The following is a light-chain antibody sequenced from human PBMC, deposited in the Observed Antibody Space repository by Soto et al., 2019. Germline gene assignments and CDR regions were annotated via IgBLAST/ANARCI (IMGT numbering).Light chain of an antibody. Sequence: EIVLTQSPGTLSFSPGERATLSCRASHSVSSSYLAWYQQKPGQAPRLLIYGASSRATGIPDRFSGSGSGTDSTLTISRLEPEAFAVYYCQQYGSSPPTWTFGQGTKVDIK. V-gene: IGKV3-20*01. J-gene: IGKJ1*01. CDR1: HSVSSSY. CDR3: QQYGSSPPTWT. CDR2: GAS.